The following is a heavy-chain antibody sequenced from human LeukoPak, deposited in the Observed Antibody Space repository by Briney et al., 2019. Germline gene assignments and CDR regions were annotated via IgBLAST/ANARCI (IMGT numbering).Heavy chain of an antibody. CDR1: GFTFDDYA. D-gene: IGHD5-24*01. CDR3: AKARWLPYFDY. J-gene: IGHJ4*02. Sequence: GGSLRLSCAASGFTFDDYAMHWVRQAPGKGLEWVSGISWNSGSIGYADSVKGRLTISRDNAKNSLYLQMNSLRAEDTALYYCAKARWLPYFDYWGQGTLVTVSS. V-gene: IGHV3-9*01. CDR2: ISWNSGSI.